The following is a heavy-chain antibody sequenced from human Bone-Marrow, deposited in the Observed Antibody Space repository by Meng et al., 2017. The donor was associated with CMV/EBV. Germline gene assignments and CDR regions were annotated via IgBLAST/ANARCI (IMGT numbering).Heavy chain of an antibody. J-gene: IGHJ6*02. D-gene: IGHD4-17*01. Sequence: GGSLRLSCAASGFTFSSYGMHWVRQAPGKGLEWVAFIRYDGSNKYYADSVKGRFTISRDNSKNTLYLQMNSLRAEDTAVYYCAKELRSVYYYYGMEVWGQGPTVTVSS. CDR1: GFTFSSYG. CDR3: AKELRSVYYYYGMEV. CDR2: IRYDGSNK. V-gene: IGHV3-30*02.